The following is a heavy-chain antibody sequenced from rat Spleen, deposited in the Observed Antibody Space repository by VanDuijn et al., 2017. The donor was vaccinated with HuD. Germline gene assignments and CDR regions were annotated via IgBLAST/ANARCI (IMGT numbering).Heavy chain of an antibody. CDR1: GFTFSNYG. V-gene: IGHV5S14*01. J-gene: IGHJ2*01. CDR3: VRHPQTTEGIGY. CDR2: ISTDGGTT. D-gene: IGHD1-11*01. Sequence: EVQLVESGGGLVQPGRSLKLSCAASGFTFSNYGMAWVRQTLTMGLEWVASISTDGGTTYYRDSVKGRFTVASDNAKNTQYLQMDSLRSEDTATYYCVRHPQTTEGIGYWGQGVMVTVSS.